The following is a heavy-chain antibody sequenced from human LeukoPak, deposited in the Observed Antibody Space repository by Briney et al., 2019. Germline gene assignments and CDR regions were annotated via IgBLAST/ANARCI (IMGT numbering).Heavy chain of an antibody. D-gene: IGHD1-26*01. CDR2: ISDSDGNT. CDR1: GFTFSSYA. Sequence: PGGSLRLSCAASGFTFSSYAMSWVRQAPGKGLEWVSAISDSDGNTYYAGSVKGRFTISRDNSKNTLYLQMNSLRAEDTAVYYCASALRIYYYFDYWGQGTLVTVSS. V-gene: IGHV3-23*01. J-gene: IGHJ4*02. CDR3: ASALRIYYYFDY.